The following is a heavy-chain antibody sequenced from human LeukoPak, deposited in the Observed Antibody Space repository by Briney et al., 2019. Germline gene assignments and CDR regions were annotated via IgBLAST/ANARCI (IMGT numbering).Heavy chain of an antibody. J-gene: IGHJ6*02. CDR2: ISRGGDT. D-gene: IGHD2-8*02. CDR1: RFTVSSNY. Sequence: GGSLRLSCAASRFTVSSNYFIWVRQAPGKGLEWVSVISRGGDTYYAESVKGRFTISRDNSKNTLYLQMNNLRVEDTAVYYCARFYCTGDSDSCYAMDVWGQGTTVTASS. CDR3: ARFYCTGDSDSCYAMDV. V-gene: IGHV3-53*01.